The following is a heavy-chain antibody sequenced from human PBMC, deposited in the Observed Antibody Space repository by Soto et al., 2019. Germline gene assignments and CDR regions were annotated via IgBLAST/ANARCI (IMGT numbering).Heavy chain of an antibody. Sequence: EVQLLESGGGLVQPGGSLRLSCAASGFTFSSYAMSWVRQAPGKGLEWVSAISGSGGSTYYADSVKGRFTISRDNSKNTLYLQRNSLRAEDTAVYYCAKGGNYSGSGSYSLDYFDYWGQGTLVTVSS. J-gene: IGHJ4*02. CDR1: GFTFSSYA. CDR2: ISGSGGST. D-gene: IGHD3-10*01. V-gene: IGHV3-23*01. CDR3: AKGGNYSGSGSYSLDYFDY.